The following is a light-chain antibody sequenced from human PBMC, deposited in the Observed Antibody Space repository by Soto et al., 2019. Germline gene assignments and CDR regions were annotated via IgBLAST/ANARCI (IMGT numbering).Light chain of an antibody. J-gene: IGKJ5*01. CDR2: AAS. CDR1: ESINRH. V-gene: IGKV1-39*01. CDR3: QQSYNTLSIA. Sequence: DIQMTQSPSSLSASVGDRVTITCRASESINRHLNWYQQKPGKAPKLLIYAASSLQNGVPSRFSGRGSGTDFTLTISNLQPEDCPTSYCQQSYNTLSIAFGKGTRLEIK.